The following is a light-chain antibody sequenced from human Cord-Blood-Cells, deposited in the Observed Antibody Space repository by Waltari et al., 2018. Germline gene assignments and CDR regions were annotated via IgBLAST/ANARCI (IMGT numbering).Light chain of an antibody. Sequence: QAALTQPASVYGSPGQSLTISCPGTRSAVVGCKYVSWYQQQPGKAPKLMMYDVSKRPSGVSNRFSDSKSGNTASLTISWLQAEDEADYYCSSYTSSSYVFGTGTKVTVL. CDR2: DVS. CDR1: RSAVVGCKY. V-gene: IGLV2-14*03. J-gene: IGLJ1*01. CDR3: SSYTSSSYV.